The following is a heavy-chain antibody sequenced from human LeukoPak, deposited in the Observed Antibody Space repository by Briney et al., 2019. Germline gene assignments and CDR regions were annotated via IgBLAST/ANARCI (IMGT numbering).Heavy chain of an antibody. CDR2: IYYSGNT. J-gene: IGHJ4*02. V-gene: IGHV4-39*01. D-gene: IGHD3-10*01. Sequence: PSETLSLICTVSGGSISSNNYYWGWIRQPPGKGLEWIGSIYYSGNTYYNPSPKSRVTISVDTSKNQFSLKLSSVTAADTALYYCASNYYGSGSLDYWGQGNLVTVSS. CDR1: GGSISSNNYY. CDR3: ASNYYGSGSLDY.